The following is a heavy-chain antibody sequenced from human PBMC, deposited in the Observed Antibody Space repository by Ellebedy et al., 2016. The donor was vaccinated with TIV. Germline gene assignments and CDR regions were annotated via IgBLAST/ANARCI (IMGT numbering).Heavy chain of an antibody. CDR3: ARHVPRVYCSGGSCLDAFDI. J-gene: IGHJ3*02. Sequence: GSLRLXXTVSGGSISSYYWSWIRQPPGKGLEWIGYIYYSGSTNYNPSLKSRVTISVDTSKNQFSLKLSSVTAADTAVYYCARHVPRVYCSGGSCLDAFDIWGQGTMVTVSS. V-gene: IGHV4-59*08. CDR1: GGSISSYY. CDR2: IYYSGST. D-gene: IGHD2-15*01.